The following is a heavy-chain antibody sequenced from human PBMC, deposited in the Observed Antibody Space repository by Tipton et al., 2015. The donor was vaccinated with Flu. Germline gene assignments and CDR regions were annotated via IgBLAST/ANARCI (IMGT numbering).Heavy chain of an antibody. CDR1: GFTFSSYA. CDR3: AKDLPTQQTTVAIFDY. V-gene: IGHV3-23*01. J-gene: IGHJ4*02. D-gene: IGHD4-23*01. CDR2: ISGSGGST. Sequence: SLRLSCAASGFTFSSYAMSWVRQAPGKGLEWVSAISGSGGSTYYADSVKGRFTISRDNSKNTLYLQMNSLRAEDTAVYYCAKDLPTQQTTVAIFDYWGQGTLVTVSS.